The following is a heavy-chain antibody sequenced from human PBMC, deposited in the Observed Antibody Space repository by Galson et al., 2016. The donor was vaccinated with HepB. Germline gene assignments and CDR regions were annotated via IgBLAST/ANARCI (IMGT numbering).Heavy chain of an antibody. CDR2: MYYIGST. J-gene: IGHJ4*02. D-gene: IGHD4-17*01. CDR1: GGSISGYY. CDR3: ARQRRDNGDYIGFDY. V-gene: IGHV4-59*01. Sequence: SETLSLTCNVSGGSISGYYWSWIRQPPGKGLEWIGYMYYIGSTNYNPSLKSRVTISIDRPKNQFSLKLTSVTAADTAVYSCARQRRDNGDYIGFDYWGQGILVTVSS.